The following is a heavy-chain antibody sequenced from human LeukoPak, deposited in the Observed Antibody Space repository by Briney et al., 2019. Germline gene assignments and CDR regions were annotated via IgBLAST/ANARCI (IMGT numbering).Heavy chain of an antibody. Sequence: ASVKVSSKASGYTFTSYDINWVRQATGQGLEWMGWMNPNSGNTGYAQKFQGRVTMTRNTSISTAYMELSSLRTEDTALYYCAKDRTYSAYAALDYWGQGTLVTVSS. D-gene: IGHD5-12*01. J-gene: IGHJ4*02. CDR2: MNPNSGNT. V-gene: IGHV1-8*01. CDR1: GYTFTSYD. CDR3: AKDRTYSAYAALDY.